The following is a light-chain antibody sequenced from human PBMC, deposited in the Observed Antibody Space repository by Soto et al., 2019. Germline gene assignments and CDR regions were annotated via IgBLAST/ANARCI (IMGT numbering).Light chain of an antibody. CDR1: NIGSKN. V-gene: IGLV3-9*01. J-gene: IGLJ2*01. CDR2: RDS. Sequence: SYELTQPLSVSVALGQTARITCGGNNIGSKNVHWYQQKPGQAPVLVIYRDSNRPSGIPERFSGSNSGNTVTLTISRAQAGDEADYYCQVWDSSVVFGGGTKLTVL. CDR3: QVWDSSVV.